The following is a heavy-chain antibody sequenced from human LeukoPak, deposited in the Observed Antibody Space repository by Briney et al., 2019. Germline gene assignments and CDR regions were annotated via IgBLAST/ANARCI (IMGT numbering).Heavy chain of an antibody. CDR2: INSDGSIT. CDR3: ARVGYSYGQFDY. CDR1: GFTFTTYW. Sequence: GGSLRLSCAASGFTFTTYWMHWVRQAPGKGLVWVSHINSDGSITSYADSVKGRFTISRDNAKNTLYLQMNSLRAEDTAVYYCARVGYSYGQFDYWGQGTLVTVSS. J-gene: IGHJ4*02. D-gene: IGHD5-18*01. V-gene: IGHV3-74*01.